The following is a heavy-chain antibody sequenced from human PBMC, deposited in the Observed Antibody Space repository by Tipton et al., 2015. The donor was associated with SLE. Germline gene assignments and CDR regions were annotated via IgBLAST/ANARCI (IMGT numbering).Heavy chain of an antibody. D-gene: IGHD3-10*01. CDR2: VYSGGST. Sequence: SLRLSCAASGFTVSSNYMSWVRQAPGKGLEWVSVVYSGGSTYYADSVKGRFTISRDNSKNTLYLQMNSLRAEDTAVYYCARDRGGGAFDIWGQGTMVTVSS. V-gene: IGHV3-66*01. CDR1: GFTVSSNY. J-gene: IGHJ3*02. CDR3: ARDRGGGAFDI.